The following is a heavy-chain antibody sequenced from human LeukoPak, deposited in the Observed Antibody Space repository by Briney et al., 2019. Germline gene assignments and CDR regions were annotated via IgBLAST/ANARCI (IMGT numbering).Heavy chain of an antibody. D-gene: IGHD4-17*01. CDR3: ARDPDGDYDLDY. J-gene: IGHJ4*02. CDR2: INSDGSST. CDR1: EFTFSSYW. V-gene: IGHV3-74*01. Sequence: GGSLRLSCAASEFTFSSYWMHWVRQAPGKGLVWVSRINSDGSSTSYADSVKGRFTISRDNAKNTLYLQMNSLRAEDTAVYYCARDPDGDYDLDYWGQGTLVTVSS.